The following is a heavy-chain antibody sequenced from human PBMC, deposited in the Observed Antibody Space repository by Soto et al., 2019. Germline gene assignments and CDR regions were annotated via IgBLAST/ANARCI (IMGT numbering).Heavy chain of an antibody. J-gene: IGHJ4*02. CDR2: ISGSGANT. Sequence: EMQLLESGGGLIQPGGYLRLSCAASGFTFSSYAMSWVRQAPGKGLEWVSTISGSGANTYYADSVKGRFTISRDNSKNTLYLHMNSLRAEDTALYYCATSLSIDTIDYWGQGTLVTVSS. CDR1: GFTFSSYA. D-gene: IGHD1-26*01. CDR3: ATSLSIDTIDY. V-gene: IGHV3-23*01.